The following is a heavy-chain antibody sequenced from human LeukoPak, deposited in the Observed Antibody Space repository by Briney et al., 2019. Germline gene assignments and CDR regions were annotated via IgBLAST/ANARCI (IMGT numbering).Heavy chain of an antibody. D-gene: IGHD3-10*01. Sequence: GGSLRLSCAASGFTFSRYVINWVRQAPGKGPEWVAVVSSEGSNKYYGDSVKGRFIISRDNSMNTLYLQMNSLRAEDTAVYYCARSKGVGEFFDSFDIWGQGTLVTVSS. CDR1: GFTFSRYV. CDR2: VSSEGSNK. J-gene: IGHJ3*02. CDR3: ARSKGVGEFFDSFDI. V-gene: IGHV3-30*03.